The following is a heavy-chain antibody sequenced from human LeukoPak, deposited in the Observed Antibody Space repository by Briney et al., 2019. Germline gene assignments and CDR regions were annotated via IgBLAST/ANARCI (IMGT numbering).Heavy chain of an antibody. V-gene: IGHV3-66*01. J-gene: IGHJ4*02. CDR2: IYSGGYT. D-gene: IGHD2-15*01. CDR1: GFTVTTNY. Sequence: GGSLTHSCAASGFTVTTNYMTLVRQAPGKGLEWVSIIYSGGYTDYADSVKGRFTISRDNSKNTLDLQMNSLRAEDTAVYYCARRLKCSGSKRVFDYWGQGTLVTVSS. CDR3: ARRLKCSGSKRVFDY.